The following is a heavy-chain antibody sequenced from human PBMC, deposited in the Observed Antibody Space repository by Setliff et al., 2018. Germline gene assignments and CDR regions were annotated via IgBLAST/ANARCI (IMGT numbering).Heavy chain of an antibody. V-gene: IGHV4-59*13. CDR2: VHYSGDS. J-gene: IGHJ4*02. CDR1: GGSMTSYY. CDR3: ARDQFSSGWYGPPESYFDC. Sequence: PSETLSLTCTVSGGSMTSYYWSWIRQSPWKGLEWIGYVHYSGDSNYNPSLKSRVTMSIDTSKNQFSLQLSSVSDGDTAVYYCARDQFSSGWYGPPESYFDCWGQGIQVTVSS. D-gene: IGHD6-19*01.